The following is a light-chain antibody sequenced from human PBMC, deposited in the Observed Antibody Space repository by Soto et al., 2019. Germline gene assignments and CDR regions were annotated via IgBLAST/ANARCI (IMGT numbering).Light chain of an antibody. V-gene: IGLV1-44*01. CDR2: NDK. J-gene: IGLJ1*01. Sequence: QSVLTQPPSASGTPGQRITISCSGDRSNIGTNPVAWYQQLPGTAPKLLITNDKHRPSGVPDRFSGSRSGASASLAISGLQAEDEADYFCGTWDSSLNGYVFGTGTKLTVL. CDR3: GTWDSSLNGYV. CDR1: RSNIGTNP.